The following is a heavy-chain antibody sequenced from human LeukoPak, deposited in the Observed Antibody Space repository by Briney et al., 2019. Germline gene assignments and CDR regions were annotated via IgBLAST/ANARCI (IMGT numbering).Heavy chain of an antibody. Sequence: GGSLRLSCEASGFTFSNDWMGWVRQAPGKGLEWVANIRQDGGEQYYMDSVKGRFTISRDNSKNTLYLQMNSLRAEDTAVYYCAKLTGSQWLTWGQGTLVTVSS. CDR3: AKLTGSQWLT. CDR2: IRQDGGEQ. CDR1: GFTFSNDW. V-gene: IGHV3-7*03. D-gene: IGHD6-19*01. J-gene: IGHJ4*02.